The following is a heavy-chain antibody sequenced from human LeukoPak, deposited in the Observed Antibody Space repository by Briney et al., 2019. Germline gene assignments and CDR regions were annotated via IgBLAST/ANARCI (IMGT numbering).Heavy chain of an antibody. CDR1: GGSITITNY. Sequence: SGTLSLTCGVSGGSITITNYWTWVRQPPGKGLEWIGYISNAGSTYFNPSLKGRVAISVDTSKNQFSLRLTSVTAADTAVYYCAREVLELHAFDFWGQGTMVTVSS. CDR2: ISNAGST. J-gene: IGHJ3*01. V-gene: IGHV4-4*02. D-gene: IGHD1-7*01. CDR3: AREVLELHAFDF.